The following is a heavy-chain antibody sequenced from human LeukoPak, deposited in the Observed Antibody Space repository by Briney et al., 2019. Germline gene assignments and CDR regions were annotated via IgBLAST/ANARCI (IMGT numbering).Heavy chain of an antibody. D-gene: IGHD6-19*01. J-gene: IGHJ5*02. Sequence: GGSLRLSCAASGFTFSSYSMNWVRQAPGKGLEWVSSISSSSSYIYYADSVKGRFTISRDNAKNSLYLQMNSLRAEDTAAYYCARDPESSGWSPRWFDPWGQGTLVTVSS. CDR1: GFTFSSYS. CDR2: ISSSSSYI. V-gene: IGHV3-21*01. CDR3: ARDPESSGWSPRWFDP.